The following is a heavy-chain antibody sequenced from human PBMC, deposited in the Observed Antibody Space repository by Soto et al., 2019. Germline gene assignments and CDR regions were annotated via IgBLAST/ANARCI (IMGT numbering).Heavy chain of an antibody. Sequence: PSETLSLTCTVSGGSISSGGYYWSWIRQHPGKGLEWIGYIYYSGSTYYNPSLKSRVTISVDTSKNQFSLKLSSVTAADTAVYYCARVLYSSSSRFDYWGQGTLVTVSS. CDR3: ARVLYSSSSRFDY. CDR2: IYYSGST. CDR1: GGSISSGGYY. D-gene: IGHD6-6*01. V-gene: IGHV4-31*03. J-gene: IGHJ4*02.